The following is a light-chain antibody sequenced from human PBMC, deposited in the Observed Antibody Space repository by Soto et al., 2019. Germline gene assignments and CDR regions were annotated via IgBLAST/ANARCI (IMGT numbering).Light chain of an antibody. CDR1: SSNIGTNY. J-gene: IGLJ2*01. V-gene: IGLV1-47*01. Sequence: QSVLTQPPSASGTPGQRVTISCSGSSSNIGTNYVYWYQQLPGTAPKLLIYRNSQRPSGVPDRFSGSKSGTSASLAISGLRSEDEADYFCAAWDGSLSGVVFGGGTKVTVL. CDR2: RNS. CDR3: AAWDGSLSGVV.